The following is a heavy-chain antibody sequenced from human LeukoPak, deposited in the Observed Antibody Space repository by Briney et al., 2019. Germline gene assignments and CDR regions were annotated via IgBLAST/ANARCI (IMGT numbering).Heavy chain of an antibody. Sequence: GGSLRLSCAASGFTFSSYAMHWVRQAPGKGLEWVAVISYDGSNKYYADSVKGRFTISRDNSKNTLYLQMNSLRAEDTAVYYCARDNRVIVVVTAIGSDYGMDVWGQGTTVTVPS. CDR2: ISYDGSNK. CDR1: GFTFSSYA. CDR3: ARDNRVIVVVTAIGSDYGMDV. V-gene: IGHV3-30*04. J-gene: IGHJ6*02. D-gene: IGHD2-21*02.